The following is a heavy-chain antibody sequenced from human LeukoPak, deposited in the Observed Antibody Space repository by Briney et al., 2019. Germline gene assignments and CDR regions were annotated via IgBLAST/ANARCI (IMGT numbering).Heavy chain of an antibody. CDR1: GFTFSNYE. D-gene: IGHD3-10*02. CDR3: AELGITMIGGV. J-gene: IGHJ6*04. CDR2: ISSSGSTI. V-gene: IGHV3-48*03. Sequence: GGSLRLSCAASGFTFSNYEMNWVRQAPGKGLEWVSYISSSGSTIYYADSVKGRFTISRDNAENSLYLQMNSLRAEDTAVYYCAELGITMIGGVWGKGTTVTISS.